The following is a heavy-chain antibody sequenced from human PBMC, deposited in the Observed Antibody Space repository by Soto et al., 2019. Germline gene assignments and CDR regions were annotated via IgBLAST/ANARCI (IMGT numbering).Heavy chain of an antibody. CDR3: ARDVAATLYYYYGMDV. V-gene: IGHV3-30-3*01. CDR1: GFTFSSYA. D-gene: IGHD2-15*01. J-gene: IGHJ6*02. Sequence: QVQLVESGGGVVQPGRSLRLSCAASGFTFSSYAMHWVRQAPGKGLEWVAVISYDGSNKYYADSVKGRFTISRDNSKNTLYLQMNSLRAEDTAVYYCARDVAATLYYYYGMDVWGQGTTFTVSS. CDR2: ISYDGSNK.